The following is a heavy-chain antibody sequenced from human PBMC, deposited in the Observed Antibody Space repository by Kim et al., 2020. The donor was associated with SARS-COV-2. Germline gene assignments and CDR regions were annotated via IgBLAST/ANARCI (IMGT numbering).Heavy chain of an antibody. CDR2: IYYSGST. Sequence: SETLSLTCTVSGGSISSYYWSWIRQPPGKGLEWIGYIYYSGSTNYNPSLKSRVTISVDTSKNQFSLKLSSVTAADTAVYYCARRSLGYYDSSGPQAAFAICGQGTMVTVSS. CDR3: ARRSLGYYDSSGPQAAFAI. CDR1: GGSISSYY. D-gene: IGHD3-22*01. J-gene: IGHJ3*02. V-gene: IGHV4-59*01.